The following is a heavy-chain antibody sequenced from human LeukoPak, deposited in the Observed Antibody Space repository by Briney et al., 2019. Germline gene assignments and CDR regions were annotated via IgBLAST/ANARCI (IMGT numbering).Heavy chain of an antibody. D-gene: IGHD3-3*01. V-gene: IGHV4-39*01. CDR2: IYYTGST. CDR3: ARHLEYTTSGKAFDV. J-gene: IGHJ3*01. Sequence: PSETLSLTCTVSGGSINNSSSDYWAWIRQPPGKGLECIGNIYYTGSTYSTSSLKSRVTMSLDTSKNVFSLTLKSLTSADTAVYYCARHLEYTTSGKAFDVWGQGTLVSVS. CDR1: GGSINNSSSDY.